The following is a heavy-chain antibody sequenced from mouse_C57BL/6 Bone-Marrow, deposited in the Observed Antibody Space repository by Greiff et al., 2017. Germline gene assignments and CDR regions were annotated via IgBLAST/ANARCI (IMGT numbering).Heavy chain of an antibody. CDR1: GYTFTSYW. D-gene: IGHD4-1*01. Sequence: VQLQQPGAELVKPGASVKMSCKASGYTFTSYWITWVKQRPGQGLGWIGNIYPGSGSTNYNEKFKSKATLTVDTSSSTAYMQLSSLTATDSAVYYCARRLTGYYYAMDYWGQGTSVTVSS. CDR3: ARRLTGYYYAMDY. CDR2: IYPGSGST. J-gene: IGHJ4*01. V-gene: IGHV1-55*01.